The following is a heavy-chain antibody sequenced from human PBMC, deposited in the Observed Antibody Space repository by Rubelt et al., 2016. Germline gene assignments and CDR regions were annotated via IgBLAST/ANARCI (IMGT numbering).Heavy chain of an antibody. V-gene: IGHV3-21*01. CDR2: ISSSSSYI. Sequence: VQLVESGGGLVKPGGSLRLSCAASGFTFSSYSMNWVRQAPGKGLEWVSSISSSSSYIYYADSVKGRFTISRDNAKNSLYLQMNSLRAEDTAVYYCARDRPTYSYPNAVPDYWGQGTLVTVSS. CDR3: ARDRPTYSYPNAVPDY. J-gene: IGHJ4*02. CDR1: GFTFSSYS. D-gene: IGHD5-18*01.